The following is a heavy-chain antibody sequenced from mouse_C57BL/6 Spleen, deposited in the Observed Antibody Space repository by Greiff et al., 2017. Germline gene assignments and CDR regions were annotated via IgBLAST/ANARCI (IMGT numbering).Heavy chain of an antibody. J-gene: IGHJ2*01. CDR3: ARGQLRLRGYYFDY. CDR1: GYTFTSYW. Sequence: QVQLQQPGAELVKPGDSVKMSCKASGYTFTSYWITWVKQRPGQGLEWIGDIYPVSGRTNYNEKFKSKATLTVDTSSSTAYMQLSSLTSEDSAGYYCARGQLRLRGYYFDYWGQGTTLTVAS. D-gene: IGHD3-2*02. CDR2: IYPVSGRT. V-gene: IGHV1-55*01.